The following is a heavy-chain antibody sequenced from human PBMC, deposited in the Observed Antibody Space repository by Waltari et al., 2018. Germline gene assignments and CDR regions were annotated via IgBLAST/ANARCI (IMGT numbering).Heavy chain of an antibody. CDR1: GGSVSSGSYY. CDR3: ARDTNYDFWSGYPYYYYGMDV. J-gene: IGHJ6*02. Sequence: QVQLQESGPGLVKPSETLSLTCTVSGGSVSSGSYYWSWIRQPPGKGLGWIGYIYYSGSTNYNPSLKSRGTISVDTSTNQFSLKLSSVTAADTAVYYCARDTNYDFWSGYPYYYYGMDVWGQGTTVTVSS. CDR2: IYYSGST. D-gene: IGHD3-3*01. V-gene: IGHV4-61*01.